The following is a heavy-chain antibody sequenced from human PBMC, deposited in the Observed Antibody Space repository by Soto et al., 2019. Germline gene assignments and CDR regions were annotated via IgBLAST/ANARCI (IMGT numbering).Heavy chain of an antibody. D-gene: IGHD5-18*01. CDR3: ARDHPHSYGVYYFDY. Sequence: SETLSLTCTVSGGSISNYYWNWIRQSPGKGLEWIGYIYSSGSTHYNPSLQNRVTISIDTSKNQVSLKVNSVTAADTAVYYCARDHPHSYGVYYFDYWGQGTPVTVPS. V-gene: IGHV4-59*01. CDR1: GGSISNYY. CDR2: IYSSGST. J-gene: IGHJ4*02.